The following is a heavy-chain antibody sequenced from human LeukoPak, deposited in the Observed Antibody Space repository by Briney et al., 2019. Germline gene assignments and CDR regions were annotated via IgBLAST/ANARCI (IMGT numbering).Heavy chain of an antibody. CDR1: GFTFSNAW. CDR3: TTDSTGYENYYYYYMDV. V-gene: IGHV3-15*01. Sequence: GGYLRLSCAASGFTFSNAWMSWVRQAPGKGLEWVGRMKSKTDGGTTDYAAPVKGRFTISRDDSKNTLYLQMNSLKTEDTAVYYCTTDSTGYENYYYYYMDVWGKGTTVTISS. D-gene: IGHD3-9*01. J-gene: IGHJ6*03. CDR2: MKSKTDGGTT.